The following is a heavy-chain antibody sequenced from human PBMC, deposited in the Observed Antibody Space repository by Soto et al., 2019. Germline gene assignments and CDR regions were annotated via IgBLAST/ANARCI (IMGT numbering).Heavy chain of an antibody. CDR1: GGSISSYY. J-gene: IGHJ4*02. D-gene: IGHD3-3*01. V-gene: IGHV4-59*08. CDR2: IYYSGST. CDR3: ARSYYDFWSGYYFDY. Sequence: PSETLSLTCTVSGGSISSYYWSWIRQPPGKGLEWIGYIYYSGSTNYNPSLKSRVTISVDTSKNQFSLKLSSVTAADTAVYYCARSYYDFWSGYYFDYWGQGTLVTVSS.